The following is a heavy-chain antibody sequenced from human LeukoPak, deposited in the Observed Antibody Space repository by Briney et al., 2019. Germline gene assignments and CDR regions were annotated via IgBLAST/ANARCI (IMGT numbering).Heavy chain of an antibody. D-gene: IGHD3-22*01. V-gene: IGHV3-23*01. CDR2: ISGSGGST. Sequence: GGSLRLSCAASGFTFSSYAMHWVRQAPGKGLEWVSAISGSGGSTYYADSVKGRFTISRDNSKNTLYLQMNSLRAEDTAVYYCAKDHYYDSSGYPPGSFDYWGQGTLVTVSS. CDR3: AKDHYYDSSGYPPGSFDY. CDR1: GFTFSSYA. J-gene: IGHJ4*02.